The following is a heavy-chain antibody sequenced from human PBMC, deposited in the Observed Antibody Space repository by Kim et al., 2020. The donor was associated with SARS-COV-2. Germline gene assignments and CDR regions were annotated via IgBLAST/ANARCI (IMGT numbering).Heavy chain of an antibody. Sequence: GGSLRLSCAASGFTFIDAWMSWVRQAPGKGLEWVGRIQSKTDGGTPDYAAPVKGRFSISRYDSKNTLYLQMNSLKTEDTAVYYCSTDRGALTAWGQGTLV. CDR2: IQSKTDGGTP. D-gene: IGHD2-21*02. CDR1: GFTFIDAW. CDR3: STDRGALTA. J-gene: IGHJ4*02. V-gene: IGHV3-15*01.